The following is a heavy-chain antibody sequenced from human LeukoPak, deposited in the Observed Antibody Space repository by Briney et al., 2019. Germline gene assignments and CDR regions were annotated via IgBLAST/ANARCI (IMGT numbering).Heavy chain of an antibody. D-gene: IGHD6-19*01. Sequence: GGSLGLSCAASGFTFSSYSMNWVRQAPGKGLEWVSSISSSSSYIYYADSVKGRFTISRDNAKNTLYLQMNSLRAEDTAVYYCAKDRSVAGTLWGQGTLVTVSS. J-gene: IGHJ4*02. CDR1: GFTFSSYS. CDR2: ISSSSSYI. CDR3: AKDRSVAGTL. V-gene: IGHV3-21*04.